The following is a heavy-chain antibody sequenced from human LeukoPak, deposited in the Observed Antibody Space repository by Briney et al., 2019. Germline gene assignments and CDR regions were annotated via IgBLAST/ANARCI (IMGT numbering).Heavy chain of an antibody. Sequence: ASVKVSCKASGYTFNTNGISWVRQAPGQGLEWMGWISAYNGNTNYAQKLQGRVTMTTDTPTSTAYMELRSLRSDDTAMYYCARGDNGYFDHWGQGTLVTVSS. CDR2: ISAYNGNT. D-gene: IGHD2-8*01. J-gene: IGHJ4*02. CDR3: ARGDNGYFDH. V-gene: IGHV1-18*01. CDR1: GYTFNTNG.